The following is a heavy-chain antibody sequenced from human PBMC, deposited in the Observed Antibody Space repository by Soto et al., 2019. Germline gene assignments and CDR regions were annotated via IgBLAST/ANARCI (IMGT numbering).Heavy chain of an antibody. V-gene: IGHV1-24*01. CDR2: FDPEDGET. CDR1: GCTLTELS. J-gene: IGHJ4*02. CDR3: ATRYLATARGSDFDY. Sequence: ASVKVSCKVSGCTLTELSMHWVRQAPGKGLEWMGGFDPEDGETIYAQKFQGRVTMTEDTSTDTAYMELSSLRSEDTAVYYCATRYLATARGSDFDYWGQGTLVTVSS. D-gene: IGHD3-9*01.